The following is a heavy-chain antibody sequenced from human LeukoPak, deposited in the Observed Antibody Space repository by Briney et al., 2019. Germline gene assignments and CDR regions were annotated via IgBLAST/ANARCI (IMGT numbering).Heavy chain of an antibody. J-gene: IGHJ6*02. Sequence: ASVKVSCNASGGPFSRYAISWVRHAPGQGLGWMGRIIPILGIANFAQKFQGRVTITADKSTSTAYMEVSSLRSEGTGVYYCASLDLTKVYWYGMDVWGQGTTVTVSS. CDR2: IIPILGIA. CDR1: GGPFSRYA. V-gene: IGHV1-69*04. D-gene: IGHD4-17*01. CDR3: ASLDLTKVYWYGMDV.